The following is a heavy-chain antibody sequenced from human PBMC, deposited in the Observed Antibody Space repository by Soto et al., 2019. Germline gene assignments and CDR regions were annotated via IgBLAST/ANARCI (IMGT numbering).Heavy chain of an antibody. CDR3: ARGGDTEFDL. CDR1: GGSISSGGSS. Sequence: QLQLQESGSGLVKPSQTLSLTCAVSGGSISSGGSSWSWIRQPPGKGLEWIGYIYHSGSTYYNPSLKXXVXIXXDRSKNQFSLKLSSMTAADTAVYYCARGGDTEFDLWGRGTLVTVSS. J-gene: IGHJ2*01. D-gene: IGHD3-16*01. V-gene: IGHV4-30-2*01. CDR2: IYHSGST.